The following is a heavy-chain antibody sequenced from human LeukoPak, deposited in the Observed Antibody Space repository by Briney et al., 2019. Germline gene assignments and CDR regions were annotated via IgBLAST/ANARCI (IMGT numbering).Heavy chain of an antibody. D-gene: IGHD2-15*01. V-gene: IGHV3-21*01. CDR1: GFTFSSHS. CDR3: VREQARGGSFDY. CDR2: ITTSNYI. Sequence: PGGSLRLSCVVSGFTFSSHSVNWVRQAPGKELEWVLSITTSNYIFYADSVKGRFTISRDNAKNSLYLQMNGLRAEDTAVYYCVREQARGGSFDYWGQGTLVTVSS. J-gene: IGHJ4*02.